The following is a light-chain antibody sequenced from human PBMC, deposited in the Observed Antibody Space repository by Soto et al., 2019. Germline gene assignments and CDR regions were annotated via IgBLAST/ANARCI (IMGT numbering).Light chain of an antibody. CDR1: SSDVGGHNY. Sequence: QSALTQPPSASGSPGQSVTISCTGTSSDVGGHNYVSWYQQYPGKAPKLLLSSVSKRPSGVPDRFSGSKSGNTASLTISGLQAEDEADYYCCSYAGSYTYVFGTGTKV. V-gene: IGLV2-11*01. CDR3: CSYAGSYTYV. CDR2: SVS. J-gene: IGLJ1*01.